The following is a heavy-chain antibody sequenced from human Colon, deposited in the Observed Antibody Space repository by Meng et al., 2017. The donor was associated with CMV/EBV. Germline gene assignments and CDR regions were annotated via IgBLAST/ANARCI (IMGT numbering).Heavy chain of an antibody. Sequence: GGSLRLSCAASGFTFSHYWMHWVRQIPGKGLVWVARINSDGSMTHYADSGKGRFTISRDNAKNTLYLQVNSLRVEDTAVYFCATLMGGTRYGMDVWGQGTTVTVSS. D-gene: IGHD6-19*01. CDR2: INSDGSMT. CDR3: ATLMGGTRYGMDV. CDR1: GFTFSHYW. V-gene: IGHV3-74*01. J-gene: IGHJ6*02.